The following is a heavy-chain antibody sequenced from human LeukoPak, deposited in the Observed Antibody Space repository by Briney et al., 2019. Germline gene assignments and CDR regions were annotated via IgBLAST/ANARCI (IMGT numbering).Heavy chain of an antibody. Sequence: GGSLRLSCAASGFTFSRYWMHWVRQAPGKGLVWISRINPEETTTSYADSVRGRFTISRDNAKNTLYLEMNSLRTEDTAVYYCARGGLEPVDYWGQGSLVTVPS. CDR1: GFTFSRYW. CDR2: INPEETTT. J-gene: IGHJ4*02. CDR3: ARGGLEPVDY. D-gene: IGHD1-14*01. V-gene: IGHV3-74*01.